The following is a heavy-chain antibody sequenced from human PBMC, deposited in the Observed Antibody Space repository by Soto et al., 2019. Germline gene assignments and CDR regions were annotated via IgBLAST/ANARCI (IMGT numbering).Heavy chain of an antibody. D-gene: IGHD6-19*01. CDR2: INHSGST. J-gene: IGHJ1*01. Sequence: SVTKSLTCAVDGGSFSGYYWRWIRQPPRKGLEWIGEINHSGSTNYNPSLKSRVTISVDTSKNQFSLKLSSVTAADTAVYYCARSGPYSSGWYPPEGYFRHWGQGTLVTGSS. CDR1: GGSFSGYY. CDR3: ARSGPYSSGWYPPEGYFRH. V-gene: IGHV4-34*01.